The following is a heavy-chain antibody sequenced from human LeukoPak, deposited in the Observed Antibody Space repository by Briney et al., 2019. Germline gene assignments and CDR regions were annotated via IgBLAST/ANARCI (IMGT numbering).Heavy chain of an antibody. CDR1: GFTFSDYY. D-gene: IGHD6-13*01. J-gene: IGHJ4*02. V-gene: IGHV3-11*06. CDR3: AREKYSSSYFDY. Sequence: GGSLRLSCAASGFTFSDYYMSWIRQAPGKGLEWVSSISSSSSYIYYADSVKGRFTISRDNAKNSLYLQMNSLRAEDTAVYYCAREKYSSSYFDYWGQGTLVTVSS. CDR2: ISSSSSYI.